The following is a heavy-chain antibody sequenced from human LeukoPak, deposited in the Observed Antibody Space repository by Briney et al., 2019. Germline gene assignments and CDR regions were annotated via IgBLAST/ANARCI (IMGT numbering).Heavy chain of an antibody. CDR1: GFTFSSYA. J-gene: IGHJ3*02. V-gene: IGHV3-23*01. Sequence: GGSLRLSCAASGFTFSSYAMSWVRQAPGKGLEWVSAISGSGGSTYYADSVKGRFTISRDNSKNTLYLQMDSLRAEDTAKYYCAKSLLTTASGTGRAFDIWGQGTVVTVSA. CDR3: AKSLLTTASGTGRAFDI. D-gene: IGHD1-26*01. CDR2: ISGSGGST.